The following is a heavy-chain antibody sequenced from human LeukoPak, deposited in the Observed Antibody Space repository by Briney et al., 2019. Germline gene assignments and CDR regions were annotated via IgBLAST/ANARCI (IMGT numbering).Heavy chain of an antibody. Sequence: ASVKVSCKASGYTFTDYYMHWVRQAPGQGLEWVGRINPNSGGTNYAQKFQGRVTMTRDTSISTAYMELTRLTSDDTAVYYCAKAKTIVGTFGFDYWGQGTLVTVTS. D-gene: IGHD2/OR15-2a*01. CDR2: INPNSGGT. J-gene: IGHJ4*02. CDR3: AKAKTIVGTFGFDY. CDR1: GYTFTDYY. V-gene: IGHV1-2*06.